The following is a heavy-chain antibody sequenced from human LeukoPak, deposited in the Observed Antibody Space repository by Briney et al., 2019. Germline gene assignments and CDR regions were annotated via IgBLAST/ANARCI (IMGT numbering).Heavy chain of an antibody. V-gene: IGHV5-51*01. CDR3: ATYAGTSSKYFQH. CDR1: GYRFNAYW. CDR2: IYPDDSDT. Sequence: GESLKISCKGSGYRFNAYWIAWVRQMPGKGLEWMGIIYPDDSDTRYSPSFQGQVTISADKSTCTAYLQWNSLKASDTAIYYCATYAGTSSKYFQHWGQGTLVTVSS. J-gene: IGHJ1*01. D-gene: IGHD3-10*01.